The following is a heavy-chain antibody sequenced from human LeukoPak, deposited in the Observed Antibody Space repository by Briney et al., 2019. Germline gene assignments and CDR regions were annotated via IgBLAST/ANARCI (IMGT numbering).Heavy chain of an antibody. V-gene: IGHV4-34*01. CDR2: INHSGST. CDR1: GGSFSGYY. J-gene: IGHJ3*02. Sequence: SETLSLTCAVYGGSFSGYYWSWIRQPPGKGLEWIGEINHSGSTNYNPSLKSRVTISVDTSKNQFSLKLSSVTAADTAVYYCARPLVGAPDAFDIWGQGTMVTVSS. CDR3: ARPLVGAPDAFDI. D-gene: IGHD1-26*01.